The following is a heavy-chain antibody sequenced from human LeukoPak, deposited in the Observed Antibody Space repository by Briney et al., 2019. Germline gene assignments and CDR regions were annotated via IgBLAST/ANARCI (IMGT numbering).Heavy chain of an antibody. D-gene: IGHD6-6*01. V-gene: IGHV3-11*01. CDR2: ISSSGNSK. Sequence: GGSLRLSCTASGFTFSDYYMSWIRQAPGKGLEWVSYISSSGNSKYYADSVKGRFTISRDNAKNSLSLQMNSLRAEDTAVYYCARDIVEYSSSYDYWGREPWSPSPQ. J-gene: IGHJ4*02. CDR1: GFTFSDYY. CDR3: ARDIVEYSSSYDY.